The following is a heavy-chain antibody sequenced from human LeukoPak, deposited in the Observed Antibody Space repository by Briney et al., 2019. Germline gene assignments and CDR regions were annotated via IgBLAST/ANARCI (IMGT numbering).Heavy chain of an antibody. CDR2: IYYSGST. J-gene: IGHJ4*02. V-gene: IGHV4-39*07. D-gene: IGHD4-17*01. Sequence: SETLSLTCTVSGGSISSSSYYWGWIRQPPGKGLEWIGSIYYSGSTYYNPSLKSRVTISVDTSKNQFSLKLSSVTAADTAVYYCARENGDYDYWGQGTLVTVSS. CDR1: GGSISSSSYY. CDR3: ARENGDYDY.